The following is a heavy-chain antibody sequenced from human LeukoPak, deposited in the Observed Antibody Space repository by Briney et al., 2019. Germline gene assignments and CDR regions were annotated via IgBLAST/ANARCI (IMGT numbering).Heavy chain of an antibody. CDR3: AGLVGRYSSGLYYYYFDY. CDR1: GDSINSLDL. D-gene: IGHD3-22*01. CDR2: MYLSGTT. V-gene: IGHV4-4*02. Sequence: KPSGTLSLTCTVSGDSINSLDLWSWVRQPPGKGLEWIGEMYLSGTTHSNPSVKSRVTISLDKSKNQFFLNLSSVTAADTAVYYCAGLVGRYSSGLYYYYFDYWGQGTLVTVSS. J-gene: IGHJ4*02.